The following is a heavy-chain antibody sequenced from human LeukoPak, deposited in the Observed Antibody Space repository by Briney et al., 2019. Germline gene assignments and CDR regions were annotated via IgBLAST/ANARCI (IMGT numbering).Heavy chain of an antibody. CDR2: IYYSGST. Sequence: PSETLSLTCTVSGGSISSYYWSWIRQPPGKGLEWLGYIYYSGSTNYNPSLKSRVTISVDTSKNQFSLKLSSVTAADTAVYCCARDRVVPAAIGSGIYYYYGMDVWGQGTTVTVSS. J-gene: IGHJ6*02. D-gene: IGHD2-2*01. CDR1: GGSISSYY. CDR3: ARDRVVPAAIGSGIYYYYGMDV. V-gene: IGHV4-59*01.